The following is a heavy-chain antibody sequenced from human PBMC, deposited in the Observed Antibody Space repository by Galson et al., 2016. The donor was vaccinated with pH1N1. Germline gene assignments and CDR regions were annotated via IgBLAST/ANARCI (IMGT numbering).Heavy chain of an antibody. CDR2: IYTSGST. V-gene: IGHV4-4*07. Sequence: LSLTCTVSGGSISSYYWSWIRQPAGKGLEWIGHIYTSGSTNYNPSLKSRVTMSVDTSKNQFSLKLSSVTAADTAVYYCARLDYTELWFHFDYWGRGILVTVSS. CDR1: GGSISSYY. D-gene: IGHD5-18*01. J-gene: IGHJ4*02. CDR3: ARLDYTELWFHFDY.